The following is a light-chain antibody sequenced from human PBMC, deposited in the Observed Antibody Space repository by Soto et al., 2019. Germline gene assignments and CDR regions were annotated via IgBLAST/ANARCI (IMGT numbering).Light chain of an antibody. V-gene: IGKV3-15*01. Sequence: EIVMTQSPATLSVSPGERATLSCRASQSVSTNLAWYQQKPGQAPRLLRYGASTRATGIPARFSGSESGTEFTLTVSSVQSEDFAVYYCQQYHNWPPYTFGQGTKLEI. CDR3: QQYHNWPPYT. CDR1: QSVSTN. J-gene: IGKJ2*01. CDR2: GAS.